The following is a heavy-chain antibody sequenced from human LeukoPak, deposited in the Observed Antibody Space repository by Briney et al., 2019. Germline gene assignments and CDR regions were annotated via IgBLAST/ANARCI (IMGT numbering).Heavy chain of an antibody. D-gene: IGHD6-19*01. Sequence: ASVKVSCKAPGYTFTKYYIHWVRQAPGQGLEWVGIINPSGGGTSYAQKLQGRVTMTTDTSTSTAYMELRSLRSDDTAVYYCARDDVSIAVAGLYYYGMDVWGQGTTVTVSS. CDR3: ARDDVSIAVAGLYYYGMDV. CDR1: GYTFTKYY. J-gene: IGHJ6*02. V-gene: IGHV1-46*01. CDR2: INPSGGGT.